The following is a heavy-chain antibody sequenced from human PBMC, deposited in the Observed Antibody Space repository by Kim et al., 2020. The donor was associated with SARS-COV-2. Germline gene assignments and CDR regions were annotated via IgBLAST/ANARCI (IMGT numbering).Heavy chain of an antibody. CDR3: ARERRSGTYYYFDY. J-gene: IGHJ4*02. Sequence: SETLSLTCTVSGGSISSYYWSWIRQPPGKGLEWIAYISYSGSTNYSPSLKGRVTISVDTSKNQFSLKLNSVTAVDTAVYYCARERRSGTYYYFDYWGQGT. D-gene: IGHD3-10*01. CDR2: ISYSGST. V-gene: IGHV4-59*01. CDR1: GGSISSYY.